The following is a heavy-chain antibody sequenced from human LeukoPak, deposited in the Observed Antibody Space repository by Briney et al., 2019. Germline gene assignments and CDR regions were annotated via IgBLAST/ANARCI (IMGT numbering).Heavy chain of an antibody. CDR2: IYYSGST. J-gene: IGHJ3*02. CDR1: GGSISSYY. D-gene: IGHD3-3*01. Sequence: PSETLSLTCTVSGGSISSYYWSWIRQPPGKGLEWIGYIYYSGSTNYNPSLKSRVTISVDTSKNQFSLKLSSVTAADTAVYYCAREDLTIFGVVILADAFDIWGQGTMVTVSS. CDR3: AREDLTIFGVVILADAFDI. V-gene: IGHV4-59*01.